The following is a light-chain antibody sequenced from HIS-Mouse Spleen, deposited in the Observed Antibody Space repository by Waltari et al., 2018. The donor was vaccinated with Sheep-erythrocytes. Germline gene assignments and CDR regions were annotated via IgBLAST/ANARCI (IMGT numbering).Light chain of an antibody. Sequence: DIVMTQSPDSLAVSLGERATINCKSSQSVLYSSNNKNGLAGYQQKPGQTPKLLIYWASTREYGVTDRFSGSGSGTDFTLTISSLQSEDVAVYYCQQYYSTLTFGGGTKVEIK. CDR3: QQYYSTLT. CDR1: QSVLYSSNNKNG. V-gene: IGKV4-1*01. J-gene: IGKJ4*01. CDR2: WAS.